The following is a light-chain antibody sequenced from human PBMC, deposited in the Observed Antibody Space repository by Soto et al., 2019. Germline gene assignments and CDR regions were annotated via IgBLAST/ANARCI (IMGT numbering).Light chain of an antibody. J-gene: IGLJ3*02. CDR3: QAYPYSLTASV. CDR1: SSNLGAGYD. V-gene: IGLV1-40*01. CDR2: GNR. Sequence: QSVLTQPPSVSGAPGQRVTLSCTGNSSNLGAGYDVHWYQQLPGAAPKLVIFGNRNRPSGVPERFSGSKSGTSASLAITGLPAEDEVDYYVQAYPYSLTASVCGGGTKLSVL.